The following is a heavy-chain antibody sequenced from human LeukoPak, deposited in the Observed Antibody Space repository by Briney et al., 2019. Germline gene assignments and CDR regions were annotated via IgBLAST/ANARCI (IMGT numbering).Heavy chain of an antibody. CDR3: AKGWQWLSRF. Sequence: PGGSLRLSCAASGFTFSSYGMHWVRQAPGKGLEWVAVISYDGSNKYYADSVKGRFTISRDNSKNTLYLQMNSLRAEDTAVYYCAKGWQWLSRFWGQGTLVTVSS. CDR2: ISYDGSNK. D-gene: IGHD6-19*01. CDR1: GFTFSSYG. V-gene: IGHV3-30*18. J-gene: IGHJ4*02.